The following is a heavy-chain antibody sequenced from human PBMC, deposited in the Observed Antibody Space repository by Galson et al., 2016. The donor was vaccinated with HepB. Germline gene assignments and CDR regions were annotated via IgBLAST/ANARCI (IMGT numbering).Heavy chain of an antibody. Sequence: SLRLSCAASGFTFSSYGMHWVRQAPGKGLEWVVVISYDGSNKYYTDSVKGRFTISRDNSKNTLYLQMNSLRAEDTAMYYCARDVRVGSSWYPYSGGMDVWGQGTTVTVSS. J-gene: IGHJ6*02. CDR3: ARDVRVGSSWYPYSGGMDV. CDR1: GFTFSSYG. CDR2: ISYDGSNK. V-gene: IGHV3-30*03. D-gene: IGHD6-13*01.